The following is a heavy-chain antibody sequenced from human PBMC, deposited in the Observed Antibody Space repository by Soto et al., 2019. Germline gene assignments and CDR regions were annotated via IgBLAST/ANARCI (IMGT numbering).Heavy chain of an antibody. D-gene: IGHD3-22*01. CDR3: ARAILGYYDSSGYPRSYYFDY. Sequence: EVQLVESGGGLVQPGGSLRLSCAASGFTFSSYDMHWVRQATGKGLEWVSAIGTAGDTYYPGSVKGRFTISRENAKNSLYLQMNSLRAGDTAVYYCARAILGYYDSSGYPRSYYFDYWGQGTLVTVSS. V-gene: IGHV3-13*01. CDR1: GFTFSSYD. CDR2: IGTAGDT. J-gene: IGHJ4*02.